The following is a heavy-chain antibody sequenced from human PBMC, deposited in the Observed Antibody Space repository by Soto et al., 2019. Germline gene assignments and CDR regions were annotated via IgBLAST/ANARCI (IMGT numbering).Heavy chain of an antibody. Sequence: QVQLVESGGGVVQPGRSLRLSCAASGFTFSSYGMHWVRQAPGKGLEWVAVIWYDGSNKYYADSVKGRFTISRDNSKNTLYLQMNSLRAEDTAVYYCARGEFIVGASLGVYWGQGTLVTVSS. V-gene: IGHV3-33*01. CDR1: GFTFSSYG. J-gene: IGHJ4*02. CDR3: ARGEFIVGASLGVY. D-gene: IGHD1-26*01. CDR2: IWYDGSNK.